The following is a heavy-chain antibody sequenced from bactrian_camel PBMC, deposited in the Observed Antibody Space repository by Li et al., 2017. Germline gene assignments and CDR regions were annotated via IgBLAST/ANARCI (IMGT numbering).Heavy chain of an antibody. J-gene: IGHJ4*01. V-gene: IGHV3S55*01. CDR3: AARLRFGSVLEERGYTY. CDR2: IDKDGST. CDR1: GDTGTSYC. D-gene: IGHD5*01. Sequence: HVQLVESGGGSVQTGGSLRLSCAASGDTGTSYCMGWFRQAPGKEREGVAAIDKDGSTEYAEPVKGRFTISKDNAKSTLYLQMNSLKPEDTAMYYCAARLRFGSVLEERGYTYWGRGTQVTVS.